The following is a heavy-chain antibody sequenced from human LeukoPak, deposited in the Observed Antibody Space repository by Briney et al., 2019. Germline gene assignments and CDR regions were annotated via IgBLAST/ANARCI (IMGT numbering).Heavy chain of an antibody. CDR2: MNPNSGNT. D-gene: IGHD2-15*01. J-gene: IGHJ6*03. CDR1: GYTFTSYD. V-gene: IGHV1-8*03. CDR3: ARGYCSGGSCDYYYYYMDV. Sequence: ASVKVSCKASGYTFTSYDIKWVRQATGQGLEWMGWMNPNSGNTGYAQKYQGRVTITRNTSISTAYMELSSLRSEDTAVYYCARGYCSGGSCDYYYYYMDVWGKGTTVTVSS.